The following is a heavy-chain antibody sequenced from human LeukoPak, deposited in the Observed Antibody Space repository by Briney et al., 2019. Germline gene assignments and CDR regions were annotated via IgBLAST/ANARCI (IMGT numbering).Heavy chain of an antibody. J-gene: IGHJ1*01. CDR3: ARGFRWQQLVRGIGYTSPKYFQH. CDR1: GFTFSSYW. CDR2: IKQDGSEK. Sequence: GGSLRLSCAASGFTFSSYWMSWVRQAPGKGLEWVANIKQDGSEKYYVDSVKGRFTISRDNAKNSLYLQMNSLRAEDTAVYYCARGFRWQQLVRGIGYTSPKYFQHWGQGTLVTVSS. D-gene: IGHD6-13*01. V-gene: IGHV3-7*01.